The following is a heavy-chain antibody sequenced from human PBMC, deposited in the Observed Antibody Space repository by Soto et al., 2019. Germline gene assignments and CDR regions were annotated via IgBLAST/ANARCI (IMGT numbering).Heavy chain of an antibody. Sequence: ASVKGSCKASGYTFTSYYMHWVRQAPGQGLEWMGIINPSGGSTSYAQKFQGRVTMTRDTSTSTVYMELSSLRAEDTAVYYCARGPSSLTRFDYWGQGTLVTVSS. D-gene: IGHD2-2*01. J-gene: IGHJ4*02. V-gene: IGHV1-46*01. CDR1: GYTFTSYY. CDR2: INPSGGST. CDR3: ARGPSSLTRFDY.